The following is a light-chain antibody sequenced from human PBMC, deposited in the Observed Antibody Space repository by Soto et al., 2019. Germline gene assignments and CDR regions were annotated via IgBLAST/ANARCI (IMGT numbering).Light chain of an antibody. Sequence: EIVLTHSPATLSLSPGERAALSCRASQSVKTFLVWYQQRPGQAPRLLIYQTSIRATDIPARFSGSGSGTEFTLTISSLQSEDFALYYCQQYNNWPLTFGGGTKVDIK. V-gene: IGKV3-15*01. J-gene: IGKJ4*01. CDR3: QQYNNWPLT. CDR1: QSVKTF. CDR2: QTS.